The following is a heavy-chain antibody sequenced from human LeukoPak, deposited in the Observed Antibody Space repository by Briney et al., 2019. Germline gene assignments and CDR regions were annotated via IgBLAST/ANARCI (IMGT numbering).Heavy chain of an antibody. CDR2: IYTSGST. V-gene: IGHV4-59*10. CDR1: GGSFSGYY. D-gene: IGHD6-6*01. CDR3: ARGGGGIAARFDY. J-gene: IGHJ4*02. Sequence: SETLSLICALYGGSFSGYYWSWIRQPAGEGLEWIGRIYTSGSTNYNPSLKSRVTMSVDTSKNQFSLKLSSVTAADTAVYYCARGGGGIAARFDYWGQGTQVTVSS.